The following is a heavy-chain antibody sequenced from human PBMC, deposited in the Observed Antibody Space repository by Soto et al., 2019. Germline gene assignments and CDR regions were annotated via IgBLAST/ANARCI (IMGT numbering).Heavy chain of an antibody. D-gene: IGHD3-10*01. CDR1: GGTSSDYA. CDR2: LIPIFGTA. CDR3: AGSFKYGSGTFDALDV. V-gene: IGHV1-69*01. J-gene: IGHJ3*01. Sequence: QVLLVQSGTEVKKPGSSVKVSCQAAGGTSSDYALTWVRQAPGQGLEWMGRLIPIFGTANYAQRFQGRVSITADESSSTAYMELSSLKSEDTAVYYCAGSFKYGSGTFDALDVWGHGTMVMVSS.